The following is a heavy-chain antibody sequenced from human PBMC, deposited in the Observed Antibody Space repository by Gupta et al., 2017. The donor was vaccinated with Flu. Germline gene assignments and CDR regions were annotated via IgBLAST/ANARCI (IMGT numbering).Heavy chain of an antibody. V-gene: IGHV3-48*01. Sequence: VRHPPKKGLEWVSYISGSRTTIDYADSVKGRFTISRDNAKNSLYLQMNRLRSEDTAVYYCASYYYDSSGTHFWGQGTLVTVSS. J-gene: IGHJ4*02. CDR3: ASYYYDSSGTHF. D-gene: IGHD3-22*01. CDR2: ISGSRTTI.